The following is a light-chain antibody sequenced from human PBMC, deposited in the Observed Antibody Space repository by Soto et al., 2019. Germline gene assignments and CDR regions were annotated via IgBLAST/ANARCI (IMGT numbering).Light chain of an antibody. J-gene: IGLJ1*01. CDR2: DVS. CDR1: SSDVGGYNY. V-gene: IGLV2-14*01. Sequence: QSALTQPASVSGSPGQSITISCSGTSSDVGGYNYVSWYQHHPAKAPKLMIFDVSNRPSGVSNRFSGSKAGNTASLTISGLQADDEADYYCTSYSSISTSYVFGTGTKVTVL. CDR3: TSYSSISTSYV.